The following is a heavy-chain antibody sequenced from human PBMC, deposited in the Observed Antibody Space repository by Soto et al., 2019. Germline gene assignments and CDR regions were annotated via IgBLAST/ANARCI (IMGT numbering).Heavy chain of an antibody. CDR3: ARAGPGNHNYQLYGMDV. J-gene: IGHJ6*02. Sequence: SETLSLTCTVSGGSTRSFYWSWIRRPPGKGLEWIGYIYNGATTNYKPSLKSRVTMSADTSKKQFSLTLNSVSAADTAVYYCARAGPGNHNYQLYGMDVWGQGTTVTVSS. D-gene: IGHD1-1*01. CDR2: IYNGATT. CDR1: GGSTRSFY. V-gene: IGHV4-59*01.